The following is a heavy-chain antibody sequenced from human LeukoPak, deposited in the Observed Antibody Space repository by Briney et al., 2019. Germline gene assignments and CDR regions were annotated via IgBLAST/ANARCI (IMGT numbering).Heavy chain of an antibody. Sequence: GGSLRLSCAASGFTVSTNYMSWVRQSPGKGLEWVSVIYSGGSPYYADSVKGRFTISRDNSKNTLYLQMNSLRVEDTTMYYCARKLGTVDDYWGQGTLVTVSS. CDR2: IYSGGSP. J-gene: IGHJ4*02. V-gene: IGHV3-53*01. CDR1: GFTVSTNY. D-gene: IGHD7-27*01. CDR3: ARKLGTVDDY.